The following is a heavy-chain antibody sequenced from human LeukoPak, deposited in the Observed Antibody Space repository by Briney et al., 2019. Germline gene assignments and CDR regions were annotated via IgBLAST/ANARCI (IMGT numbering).Heavy chain of an antibody. CDR1: GGSISSYY. Sequence: PSETLSLTCTVSGGSISSYYWSWIRQPAGKGLEWIGRIYTSGSTNYNPSLRSRVTMSVDASKNQFSLKLNSVTAADTAVYYCASEGGEYSSGPIYYWGQGTLVTASS. CDR3: ASEGGEYSSGPIYY. CDR2: IYTSGST. V-gene: IGHV4-4*07. D-gene: IGHD6-25*01. J-gene: IGHJ4*02.